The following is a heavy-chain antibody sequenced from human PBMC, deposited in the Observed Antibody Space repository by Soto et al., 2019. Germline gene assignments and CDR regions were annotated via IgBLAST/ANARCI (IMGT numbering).Heavy chain of an antibody. D-gene: IGHD3-22*01. V-gene: IGHV1-69*06. Sequence: SVKVSGKASGGTFSSYAISWVRQAPGQGLEWMGGIIPIFGTANYAQKFQGSVTITADKSTSTAYMELSSLRSEDTAVYYCAREYYYDSSGYRYYFDYWGQGTLVTVSS. J-gene: IGHJ4*02. CDR3: AREYYYDSSGYRYYFDY. CDR2: IIPIFGTA. CDR1: GGTFSSYA.